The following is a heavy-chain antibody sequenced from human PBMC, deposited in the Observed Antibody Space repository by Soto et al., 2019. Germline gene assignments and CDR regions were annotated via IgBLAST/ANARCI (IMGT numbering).Heavy chain of an antibody. V-gene: IGHV5-10-1*01. D-gene: IGHD6-13*01. CDR1: GYSFDTYW. Sequence: GESLKISCKGSGYSFDTYWISWVRQVPGKGLEWMGMIDPSDSYSHYSPSFQGHVTISADKSISTAHLQWDSLKASDTAMYYCATQGNSTSRNAMDVWGQGTTVTVSS. CDR2: IDPSDSYS. J-gene: IGHJ6*02. CDR3: ATQGNSTSRNAMDV.